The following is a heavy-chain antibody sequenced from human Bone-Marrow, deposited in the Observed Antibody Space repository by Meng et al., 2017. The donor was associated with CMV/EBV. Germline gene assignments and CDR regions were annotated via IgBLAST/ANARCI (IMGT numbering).Heavy chain of an antibody. D-gene: IGHD6-6*01. CDR1: GGTFSSYT. J-gene: IGHJ5*02. Sequence: SVKVSCKASGGTFSSYTISWVRQAPGQGLEWMGRIIPILGIANYAQKFQGRVTITADKSTSTAYMELSSLRSEDTAVYYCARAGTIKYSSSGLVVPDQNWFDPWGQGTLVTVSS. CDR3: ARAGTIKYSSSGLVVPDQNWFDP. CDR2: IIPILGIA. V-gene: IGHV1-69*02.